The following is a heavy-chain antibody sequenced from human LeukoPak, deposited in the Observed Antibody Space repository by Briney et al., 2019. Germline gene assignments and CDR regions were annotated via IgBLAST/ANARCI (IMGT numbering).Heavy chain of an antibody. J-gene: IGHJ5*02. D-gene: IGHD6-13*01. CDR2: INPNSGGT. CDR3: AGGRSSSWSRFDP. CDR1: GYTFTGYY. Sequence: ASVKVSCKASGYTFTGYYMHWVRQAPGQGLEWMGWINPNSGGTNYAQKFQGRVTMTRDTSISTAYMELSRLRSDDTAVYYCAGGRSSSWSRFDPWGQGTLVTVSS. V-gene: IGHV1-2*02.